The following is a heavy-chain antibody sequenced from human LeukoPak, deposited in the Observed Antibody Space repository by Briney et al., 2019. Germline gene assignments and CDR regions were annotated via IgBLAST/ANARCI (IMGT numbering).Heavy chain of an antibody. Sequence: GGSLRLSCAASEFSVGSNYMTWVRQAPGKGLEWVGFIRSKIYGGTPEYAASVKGRFTISRDDSKGVAYLQMNSLKTEDTAVYYCTRDQTPYYWGQGTLVTVSS. CDR3: TRDQTPYY. CDR1: EFSVGSNY. J-gene: IGHJ4*02. CDR2: IRSKIYGGTP. V-gene: IGHV3-49*04.